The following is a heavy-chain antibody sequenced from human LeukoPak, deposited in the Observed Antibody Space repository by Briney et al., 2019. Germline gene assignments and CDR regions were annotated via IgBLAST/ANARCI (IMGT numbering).Heavy chain of an antibody. CDR1: GGSISSYY. V-gene: IGHV4-59*04. J-gene: IGHJ4*02. D-gene: IGHD1-7*01. Sequence: KPSETLSLTCTVSGGSISSYYWSWIRQPPGKGLEWIGSIYYSGSTYYNPSLKSRVTISVDTSKNQFSLKLSSVTAADTAVYYCATEDNWNYVAYFDYWGQGTLVTVSS. CDR2: IYYSGST. CDR3: ATEDNWNYVAYFDY.